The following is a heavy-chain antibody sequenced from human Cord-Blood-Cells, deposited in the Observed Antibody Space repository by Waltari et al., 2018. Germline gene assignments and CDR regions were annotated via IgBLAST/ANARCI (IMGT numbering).Heavy chain of an antibody. J-gene: IGHJ4*02. CDR1: GYSTSSGYY. CDR3: ARGVWSGYYTM. D-gene: IGHD3-3*01. CDR2: IYHSGST. V-gene: IGHV4-38-2*02. Sequence: QVQLQESGPGLVKPSETLSLTCTVSGYSTSSGYYWGWIRQPPGKGLEWIGGIYHSGSTYYNPSLKSRVTISVDTSKNQFSLKLSSVTAADTAVYYCARGVWSGYYTMWGQGTLVTVSS.